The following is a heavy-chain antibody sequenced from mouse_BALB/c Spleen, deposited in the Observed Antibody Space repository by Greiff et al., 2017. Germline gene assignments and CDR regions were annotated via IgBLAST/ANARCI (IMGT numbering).Heavy chain of an antibody. V-gene: IGHV5-17*02. CDR2: ISSGSSTI. Sequence: EVQLVESGGGLVQPGGSRKLSCAASGFTFSSFGMHWVRQAPEKGLEWVAYISSGSSTIYYADTVKGRFTISRDNPKNTLFLQMTSLRSEDTAMYYCARSGNYAMEYWGQGTSVTVSA. CDR3: ARSGNYAMEY. CDR1: GFTFSSFG. J-gene: IGHJ4*01. D-gene: IGHD4-1*01.